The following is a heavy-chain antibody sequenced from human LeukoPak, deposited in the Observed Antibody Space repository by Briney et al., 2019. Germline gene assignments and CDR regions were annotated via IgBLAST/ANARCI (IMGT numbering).Heavy chain of an antibody. Sequence: ASVKVSCKASGYTFTSYAMHWVRQAPGQRLEWMGWINAGNGNAKYSQEFQGRVTITRGTYASTAYMELSSLRSEDMAVYYCARGHETLRYFDWLPNPPIRGAFDIWGQGTMVTVSS. CDR3: ARGHETLRYFDWLPNPPIRGAFDI. CDR1: GYTFTSYA. D-gene: IGHD3-9*01. J-gene: IGHJ3*02. CDR2: INAGNGNA. V-gene: IGHV1-3*03.